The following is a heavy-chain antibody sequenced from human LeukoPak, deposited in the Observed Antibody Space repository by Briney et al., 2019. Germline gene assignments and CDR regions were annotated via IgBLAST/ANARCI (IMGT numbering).Heavy chain of an antibody. J-gene: IGHJ4*02. CDR2: ISYDGSNK. D-gene: IGHD3-10*01. V-gene: IGHV3-30*18. CDR1: GFTFSSYA. CDR3: AKGSGSYAPNYFDY. Sequence: PGGSLRLSCAASGFTFSSYAMSWVRQAPGKGLEWVAVISYDGSNKYYADSVKGRFTISRDNSKNTLYLQMNSLRAEDTAVYYCAKGSGSYAPNYFDYWGQGTLVTVSS.